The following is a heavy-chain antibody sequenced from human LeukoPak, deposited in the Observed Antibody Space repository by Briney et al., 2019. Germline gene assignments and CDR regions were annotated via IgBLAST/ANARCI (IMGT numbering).Heavy chain of an antibody. V-gene: IGHV3-33*01. Sequence: PGRSLRLTCAASGFTVISYGMHWVRQGPGKGLEWVTFIWYDGTDKNYADSVKGRFTISRDNSKPTLYLQMNSLRAEDTAVYYCARSGSTYYYGMDVWGQGTTVTVSS. J-gene: IGHJ6*02. CDR1: GFTVISYG. CDR2: IWYDGTDK. CDR3: ARSGSTYYYGMDV. D-gene: IGHD3-10*01.